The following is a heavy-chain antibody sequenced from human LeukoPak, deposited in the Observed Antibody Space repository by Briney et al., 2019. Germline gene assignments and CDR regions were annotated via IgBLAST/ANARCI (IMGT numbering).Heavy chain of an antibody. D-gene: IGHD2-2*01. J-gene: IGHJ4*02. CDR1: CGSLSSYY. Sequence: SETLPLTCSVSCGSLSSYYWSWMRQPPGRGLEGRGYIYYSGSTNYNPTLKSRVTISVDTSKNQFSLKLSSVTAADTAVYYCARGSSTRSPLPSYWGQGTLVTVSS. CDR2: IYYSGST. V-gene: IGHV4-59*01. CDR3: ARGSSTRSPLPSY.